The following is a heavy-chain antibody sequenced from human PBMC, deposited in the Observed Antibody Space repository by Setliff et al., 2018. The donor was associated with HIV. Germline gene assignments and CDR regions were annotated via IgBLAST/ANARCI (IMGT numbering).Heavy chain of an antibody. CDR2: INHSGST. D-gene: IGHD5-18*01. J-gene: IGHJ4*02. V-gene: IGHV4-39*07. Sequence: KASETLSLTCTVSGGSISSSSYYWGWIRQPPGKGLKWIGEINHSGSTNYSPSLKSRVTISVDASRNQFSLRLSSVTAADTAVYYCAAWGPRYSYAPYFFDSWGQGTLVTVSS. CDR3: AAWGPRYSYAPYFFDS. CDR1: GGSISSSSYY.